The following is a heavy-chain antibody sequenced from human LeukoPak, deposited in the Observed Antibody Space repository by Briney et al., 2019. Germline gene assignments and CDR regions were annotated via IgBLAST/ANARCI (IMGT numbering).Heavy chain of an antibody. D-gene: IGHD4/OR15-4a*01. Sequence: ASVKVSCKASGYTFTGYYMHWVRQAPGQGLEWMGWINPNSGGTNYAQKFQGRVTMTRDTSISTAYMELSRLRSHDTAVYYCARDGATRVPLADYWGQGTLVTVSS. CDR1: GYTFTGYY. CDR2: INPNSGGT. J-gene: IGHJ4*02. CDR3: ARDGATRVPLADY. V-gene: IGHV1-2*02.